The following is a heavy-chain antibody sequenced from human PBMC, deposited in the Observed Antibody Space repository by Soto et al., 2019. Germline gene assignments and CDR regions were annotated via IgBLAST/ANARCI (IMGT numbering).Heavy chain of an antibody. J-gene: IGHJ4*02. D-gene: IGHD6-19*01. V-gene: IGHV1-8*01. Sequence: QVQLVQSGAEVKKHGASVKVSCKASGYTFTSYDIKWVRQATGQGLEWMGWMNPNSGNTGYAQKLQGRITMTRNTSKSTAYMDLSSLRSEDTAVYYCARGHRGWYDYWGQGTLVTVSS. CDR3: ARGHRGWYDY. CDR2: MNPNSGNT. CDR1: GYTFTSYD.